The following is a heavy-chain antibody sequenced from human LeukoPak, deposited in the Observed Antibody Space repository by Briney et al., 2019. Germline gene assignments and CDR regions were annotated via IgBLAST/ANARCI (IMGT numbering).Heavy chain of an antibody. V-gene: IGHV4-59*01. CDR1: GGSISSYY. D-gene: IGHD5-12*01. Sequence: SETPSLTCTVSGGSISSYYWSWIRQPPGKGLEWIGYIYYSGSTNYNPSLKSRVTISVDTSKNQFSLKLSSVTAADTAVYYCARTATSYYFDYWGQGTLVTVSS. CDR3: ARTATSYYFDY. J-gene: IGHJ4*02. CDR2: IYYSGST.